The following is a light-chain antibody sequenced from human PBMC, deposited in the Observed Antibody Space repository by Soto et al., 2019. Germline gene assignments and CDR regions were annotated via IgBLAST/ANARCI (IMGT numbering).Light chain of an antibody. Sequence: EIVMTQSPATLSVSPGERATLSCRASQSVSSNLAWYQQKPGQAPRLLIYGASTRATGIPARFSGSGSGTEFTLTISSLQSGDFAVYYGQQYNNWPFTFGPGTKVDIK. V-gene: IGKV3-15*01. CDR1: QSVSSN. J-gene: IGKJ3*01. CDR3: QQYNNWPFT. CDR2: GAS.